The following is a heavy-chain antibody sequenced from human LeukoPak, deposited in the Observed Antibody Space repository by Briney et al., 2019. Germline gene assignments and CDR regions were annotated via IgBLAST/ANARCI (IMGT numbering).Heavy chain of an antibody. CDR2: ISAYNGNT. Sequence: ASVKVSCKASGYTFTSYGISWVRQAPGQGLEWMGWISAYNGNTNYAQKLQGRVTMTTDKSTSTAYMELSSLRSEDTAVYYCARTTVATGGCWFDPWGQGTLVTVSS. V-gene: IGHV1-18*01. CDR3: ARTTVATGGCWFDP. CDR1: GYTFTSYG. D-gene: IGHD4-17*01. J-gene: IGHJ5*02.